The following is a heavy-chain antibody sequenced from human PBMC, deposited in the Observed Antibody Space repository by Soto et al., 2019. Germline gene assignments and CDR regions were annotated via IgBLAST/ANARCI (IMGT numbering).Heavy chain of an antibody. CDR1: GVSISSYY. CDR2: IYYSGST. Sequence: XETLSLTCTVSGVSISSYYWSWIRQPPGKGLEWIGYIYYSGSTNYNPSLKGRVTISVDTSKNQFSLKLSSVTAADTAGYYCARSYSNYDYWGQGTLVTVSS. V-gene: IGHV4-59*01. D-gene: IGHD4-4*01. J-gene: IGHJ4*02. CDR3: ARSYSNYDY.